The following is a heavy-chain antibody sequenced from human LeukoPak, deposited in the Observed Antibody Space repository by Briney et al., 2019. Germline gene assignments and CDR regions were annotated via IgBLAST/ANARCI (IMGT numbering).Heavy chain of an antibody. CDR1: GYTFTGYF. D-gene: IGHD3/OR15-3a*01. CDR2: INPNSGGT. V-gene: IGHV1-2*02. CDR3: ARDGPSPGAFDI. J-gene: IGHJ3*02. Sequence: ASVKVSCKASGYTFTGYFVHWMRQAPGQGLEWLGWINPNSGGTNYAQKFQGRVSMTRDTSIGTAYMELRSLRSDDTAVYYCARDGPSPGAFDIWGQGTMVTVSS.